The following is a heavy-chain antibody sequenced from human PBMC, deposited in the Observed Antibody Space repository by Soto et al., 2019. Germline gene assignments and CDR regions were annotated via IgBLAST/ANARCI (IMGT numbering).Heavy chain of an antibody. V-gene: IGHV4-59*01. Sequence: SETLSLTCTVSGSSITSYYWSWIRQPPGKGLEWIGYIYYSGSTNYNPSLKSRVTISVDTSKNQFSLKLSSVTAADTAVYYCASLKYYYDSSGYYWWAYCDYWGQGTLVTVS. J-gene: IGHJ4*02. CDR2: IYYSGST. D-gene: IGHD3-22*01. CDR1: GSSITSYY. CDR3: ASLKYYYDSSGYYWWAYCDY.